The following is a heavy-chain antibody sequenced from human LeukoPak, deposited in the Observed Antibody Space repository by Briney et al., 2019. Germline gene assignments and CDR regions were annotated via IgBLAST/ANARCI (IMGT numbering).Heavy chain of an antibody. Sequence: PGGSLRLSCAASGFIFSNYYMNWVRQAPGKGLEWVAHIKQDGSEKNYVDSVKGRFTISRDNAKNTLYLQMNSLRAEDTAVYYCAREGVYYYDSSGYYPKYYFDYWGQGTLVTVSS. CDR1: GFIFSNYY. V-gene: IGHV3-7*01. CDR3: AREGVYYYDSSGYYPKYYFDY. CDR2: IKQDGSEK. J-gene: IGHJ4*02. D-gene: IGHD3-22*01.